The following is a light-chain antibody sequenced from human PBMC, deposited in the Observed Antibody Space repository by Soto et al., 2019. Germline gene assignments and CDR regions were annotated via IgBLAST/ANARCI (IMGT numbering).Light chain of an antibody. Sequence: QSALTQPASVSGSRGQSMTISCTETSSDVGGYNYVSWYQQHPGKAPKLMIYEVSNRPSGVSNRFSGSKSGNTASLTISGLQAEDEADYYCSSYTSSSTPYVFGTGTKVTVL. CDR3: SSYTSSSTPYV. CDR2: EVS. V-gene: IGLV2-14*01. J-gene: IGLJ1*01. CDR1: SSDVGGYNY.